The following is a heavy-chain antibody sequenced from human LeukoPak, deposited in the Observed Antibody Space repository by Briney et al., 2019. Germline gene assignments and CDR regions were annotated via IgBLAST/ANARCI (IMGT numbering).Heavy chain of an antibody. Sequence: ASVKVSCKASGYTFTSYDINWVRQATGQGLEWMGWMNPNSGNTGYAQKFQGRVTMTRDTSISTAYMELSRLRSDDTAVYYCARGVYSRAFDIWGQGTMVTVSS. D-gene: IGHD5/OR15-5a*01. V-gene: IGHV1-8*02. CDR3: ARGVYSRAFDI. CDR1: GYTFTSYD. CDR2: MNPNSGNT. J-gene: IGHJ3*02.